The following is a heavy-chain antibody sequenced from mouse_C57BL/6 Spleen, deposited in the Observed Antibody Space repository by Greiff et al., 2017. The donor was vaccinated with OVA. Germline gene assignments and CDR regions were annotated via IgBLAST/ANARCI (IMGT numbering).Heavy chain of an antibody. V-gene: IGHV1-15*01. CDR3: TREGPYDYDDGWFAY. J-gene: IGHJ3*01. CDR2: IDPETGGT. Sequence: QVQLKQSGAELVRPGASVTLSCKASGYTFTDYEMHWVKQTPVHGLEWIGAIDPETGGTAYNQKFKGKAILTADKSSSTAYMELRSLTSEDSAVYYCTREGPYDYDDGWFAYWGQGTLVTVSA. CDR1: GYTFTDYE. D-gene: IGHD2-4*01.